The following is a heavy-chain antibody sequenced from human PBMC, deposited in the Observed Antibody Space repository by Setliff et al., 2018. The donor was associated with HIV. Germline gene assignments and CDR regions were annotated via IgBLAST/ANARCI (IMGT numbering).Heavy chain of an antibody. D-gene: IGHD5-18*01. J-gene: IGHJ4*02. V-gene: IGHV4-39*01. Sequence: SETLSLTCTVSGDSTSSSSSYWGWIRQPPGKGLEWIGSIYYSGSTYYNPSLKSRVTISVDTSKDQFSLKLNSVTAADTAVYYCARTRGYTYGYIDSWAQGTLVTVSS. CDR1: GDSTSSSSSY. CDR3: ARTRGYTYGYIDS. CDR2: IYYSGST.